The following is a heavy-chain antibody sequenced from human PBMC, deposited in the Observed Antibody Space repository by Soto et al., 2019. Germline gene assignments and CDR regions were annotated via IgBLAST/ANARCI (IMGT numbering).Heavy chain of an antibody. D-gene: IGHD3-10*01. CDR2: IWYDGRNK. CDR1: GFTFSTYG. Sequence: QVQLVESGGGVAQPGRSLRLSCAASGFTFSTYGMHWVRQAPGKGLEWVAVIWYDGRNKYFADSVKGRFTISRDNSKNAVYLQMNSLRAEDTAVYYCARDGRYGELSWGDHWGRGTLVTVSS. V-gene: IGHV3-33*01. J-gene: IGHJ4*02. CDR3: ARDGRYGELSWGDH.